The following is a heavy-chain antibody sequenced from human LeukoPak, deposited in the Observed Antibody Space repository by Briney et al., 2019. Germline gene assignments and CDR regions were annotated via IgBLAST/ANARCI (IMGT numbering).Heavy chain of an antibody. CDR1: GYTFTSCD. J-gene: IGHJ6*03. CDR2: MNPNSGNT. V-gene: IGHV1-8*01. Sequence: GASVKVSCKASGYTFTSCDINWVRQATGQGLEWMGWMNPNSGNTGYGQSFQGRLTMTRDTSTSTVYMELSSLRSEDTAVYYCARGQYYYYMDVWGKGTTVTVSS. CDR3: ARGQYYYYMDV.